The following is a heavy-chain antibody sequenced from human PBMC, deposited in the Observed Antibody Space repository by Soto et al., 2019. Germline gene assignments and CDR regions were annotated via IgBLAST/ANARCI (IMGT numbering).Heavy chain of an antibody. CDR1: GGSISSYY. Sequence: SETLSLTCTVSGGSISSYYWSWIRQPPGKGLEWIGYIYYSGSTNYNPSLKSRVTISVDTSKNQFSLKLSSVTAADTAVYYCARTPARLPDYYYYYMDVWGKGTTVTVSS. CDR3: ARTPARLPDYYYYYMDV. V-gene: IGHV4-59*08. J-gene: IGHJ6*03. D-gene: IGHD6-6*01. CDR2: IYYSGST.